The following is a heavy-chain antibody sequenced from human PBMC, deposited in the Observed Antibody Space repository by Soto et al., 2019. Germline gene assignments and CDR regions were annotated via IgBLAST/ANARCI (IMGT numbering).Heavy chain of an antibody. CDR1: GGSIGSFY. J-gene: IGHJ4*02. CDR2: IYASRAT. D-gene: IGHD3-3*02. V-gene: IGHV4-59*01. Sequence: SETFSLTCTVSGGSIGSFYWSWCRQSPGGTLEWIGYIYASRATTYNPSLESRITMSVDIPNNEFSLDLTSVTAADTAVYYCARSHSFDGSIYHYYFDFWGQGTLVTVSS. CDR3: ARSHSFDGSIYHYYFDF.